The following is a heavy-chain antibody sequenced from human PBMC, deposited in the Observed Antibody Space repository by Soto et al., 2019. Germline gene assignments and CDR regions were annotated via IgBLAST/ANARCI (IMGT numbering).Heavy chain of an antibody. V-gene: IGHV1-69*13. CDR1: GGSCSSYA. Sequence: SVKVSWKASGGSCSSYAISWGRQAPGRGLEWRGGIIPVFGTANYAQKFQGRVTITAAGSTSTAYMELGGVGPDGTAVYYGATSQRWVTHGLHGWRQDTT. CDR3: ATSQRWVTHGLHG. J-gene: IGHJ6*02. CDR2: IIPVFGTA. D-gene: IGHD6-25*01.